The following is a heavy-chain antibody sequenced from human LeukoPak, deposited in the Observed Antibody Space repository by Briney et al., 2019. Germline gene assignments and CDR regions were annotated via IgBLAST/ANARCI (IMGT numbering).Heavy chain of an antibody. Sequence: GGSLRLSCAASGFTFSSYAMSWVRQAPGKGLEWVSAISGSGGSTYYADSVKGRFTISRDNSKNTLYLQMNSLRAEDTAVYYCAKDRLRVFDSSGYYYGDAFDIWGQGTMVTVSS. CDR1: GFTFSSYA. V-gene: IGHV3-23*01. D-gene: IGHD3-22*01. J-gene: IGHJ3*02. CDR3: AKDRLRVFDSSGYYYGDAFDI. CDR2: ISGSGGST.